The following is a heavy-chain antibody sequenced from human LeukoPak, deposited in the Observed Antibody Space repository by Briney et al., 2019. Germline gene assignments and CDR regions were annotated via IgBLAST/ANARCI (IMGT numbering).Heavy chain of an antibody. CDR1: GGSMNSYY. D-gene: IGHD1-14*01. Sequence: SETLSLTCSVSGGSMNSYYWIWIRQPAGQGLDWIWRICTSGDINYNPSLQSRVTMSIDTSKSQFSLNLSSVTAADTSVYYCAGGPGIPFYWGQGTLVTVSS. CDR3: AGGPGIPFY. J-gene: IGHJ4*02. V-gene: IGHV4-4*07. CDR2: ICTSGDI.